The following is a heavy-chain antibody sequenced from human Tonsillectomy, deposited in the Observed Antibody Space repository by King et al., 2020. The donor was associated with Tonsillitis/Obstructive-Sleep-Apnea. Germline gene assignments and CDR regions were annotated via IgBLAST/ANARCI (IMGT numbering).Heavy chain of an antibody. CDR3: AIVSDHGSTWPGYYRYCMDV. Sequence: GQLVQSGAEVKKPGASVKISCKVSGRTFTDYNIHWVQQAHGKGLEWMGLVDPEDGETEYAEKFQGRVTIIADTSMDTAYLQLSNLRSEDTAVYFCAIVSDHGSTWPGYYRYCMDVWGQGTTVTVSS. CDR2: VDPEDGET. J-gene: IGHJ6*02. CDR1: GRTFTDYN. D-gene: IGHD6-13*01. V-gene: IGHV1-69-2*01.